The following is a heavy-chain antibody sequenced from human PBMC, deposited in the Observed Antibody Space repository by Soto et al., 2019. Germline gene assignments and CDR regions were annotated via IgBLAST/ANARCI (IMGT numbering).Heavy chain of an antibody. V-gene: IGHV4-4*07. CDR1: GTSISGYY. Sequence: QVQLEESGPGLLKPSETLSLTCNVSGTSISGYYWSWIRQSAGKGLEWIGRIYATGTTNYSPSLKSRITMSVDTSTMQLSLKLTSVTAADTGIYYCVRDGSKSLRDWFDPWGRGISVTVSS. CDR3: VRDGSKSLRDWFDP. CDR2: IYATGTT. J-gene: IGHJ5*02. D-gene: IGHD3-16*01.